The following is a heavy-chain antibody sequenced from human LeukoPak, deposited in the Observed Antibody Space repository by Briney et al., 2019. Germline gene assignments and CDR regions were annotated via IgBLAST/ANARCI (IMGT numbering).Heavy chain of an antibody. V-gene: IGHV4-59*01. Sequence: SETLSLTCTVSGDPFSSYFSSWIRQPPGKGLDWIGYISYSGHTNYNPSLRGRVTISVDTSKNQFSLKLTSVTAADTAVYYCARDHLDTTMITRLEGFDPWGRGTLVTVSS. CDR2: ISYSGHT. CDR1: GDPFSSYF. J-gene: IGHJ5*02. CDR3: ARDHLDTTMITRLEGFDP. D-gene: IGHD5-18*01.